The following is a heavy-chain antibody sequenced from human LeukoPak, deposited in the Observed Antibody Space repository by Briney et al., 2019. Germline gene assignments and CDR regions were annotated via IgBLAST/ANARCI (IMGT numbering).Heavy chain of an antibody. V-gene: IGHV1-2*02. CDR1: EYTFTDYY. CDR2: INPYSGGT. J-gene: IGHJ4*02. CDR3: ASGGSSTSLNYFDY. Sequence: ASVKVSCKASEYTFTDYYIHWVRQAPGQGLEWMGWINPYSGGTNYAQKFQGRVTMTRDTSITTSYLELSRLTSDDTAVYYCASGGSSTSLNYFDYWGQGSLVTVSS. D-gene: IGHD2-2*01.